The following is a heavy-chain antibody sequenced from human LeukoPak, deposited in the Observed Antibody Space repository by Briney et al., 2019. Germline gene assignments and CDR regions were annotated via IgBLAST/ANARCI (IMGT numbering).Heavy chain of an antibody. J-gene: IGHJ4*02. CDR2: IKSKTDGGTT. V-gene: IGHV3-15*01. CDR1: GFTFSNAW. Sequence: GGSLRLSCAASGFTFSNAWMSWVRQAPGKGLEWVGRIKSKTDGGTTDYAAPVKGRFTISRDDSKNTLYLQMNSLKTEDTAVYYCTTGYCSGGSCYSTRYYFDYWGQGTLVTVSS. CDR3: TTGYCSGGSCYSTRYYFDY. D-gene: IGHD2-15*01.